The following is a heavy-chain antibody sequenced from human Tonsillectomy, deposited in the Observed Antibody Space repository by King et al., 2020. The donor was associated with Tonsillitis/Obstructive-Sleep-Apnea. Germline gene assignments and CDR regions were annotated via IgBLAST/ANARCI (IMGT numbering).Heavy chain of an antibody. CDR3: AHRGSSWYWFDP. Sequence: TLKESGPTLVKPTQTLTLTCSFSGFSLSTSAVGVGWIRQPPGKALELLALIYWDDDNRYSPSLKSRLTITKDTSKNQVVLTMTNLDPVDTATYYCAHRGSSWYWFDPWGQGTLVTVSS. J-gene: IGHJ5*02. CDR2: IYWDDDN. D-gene: IGHD6-13*01. V-gene: IGHV2-5*02. CDR1: GFSLSTSAVG.